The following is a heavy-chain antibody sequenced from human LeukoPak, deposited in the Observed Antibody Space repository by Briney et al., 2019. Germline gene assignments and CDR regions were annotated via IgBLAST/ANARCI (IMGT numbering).Heavy chain of an antibody. D-gene: IGHD3-22*01. CDR2: IKQDASET. Sequence: GGSLRLSCAASGFIIFKSWMTWVRQAPGKGLEWVAIIKQDASETYYGDSVKGRFTISRDNAKNSIYLHMRSLRVEDTAVYYCARVAGEASGYHPFDIWGQGTMVTACS. J-gene: IGHJ3*02. CDR1: GFIIFKSW. V-gene: IGHV3-7*03. CDR3: ARVAGEASGYHPFDI.